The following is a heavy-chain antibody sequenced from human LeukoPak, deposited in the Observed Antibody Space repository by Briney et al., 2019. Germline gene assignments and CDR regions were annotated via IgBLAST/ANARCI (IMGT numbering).Heavy chain of an antibody. D-gene: IGHD3-22*01. J-gene: IGHJ4*02. CDR3: TSRGINYYDSGGFTY. CDR1: GSTFIGYS. CDR2: ISGSSTYI. V-gene: IGHV3-21*01. Sequence: PGGSLRLSCAASGSTFIGYSMNWFGQPPGKGLGWVSSISGSSTYIYYADSVKGRFTISSDNAKNSLYQQMNSLRAEDTAVYYCTSRGINYYDSGGFTYWGQGTVVTVSS.